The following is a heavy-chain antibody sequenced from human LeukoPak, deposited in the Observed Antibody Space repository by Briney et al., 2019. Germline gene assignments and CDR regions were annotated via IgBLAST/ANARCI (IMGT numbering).Heavy chain of an antibody. CDR3: ARGDSNYNYYYYYYMDV. D-gene: IGHD4-11*01. V-gene: IGHV1-8*01. J-gene: IGHJ6*03. CDR2: MNPNSGNT. CDR1: GYTFTSYD. Sequence: AASVKVFCKASGYTFTSYDINWVRQATGQGLEWMGWMNPNSGNTGYAQKFQGRVTMTRNTSISPAYLELSSLRSEDTAVYYCARGDSNYNYYYYYYMDVWGKGTTVTVSS.